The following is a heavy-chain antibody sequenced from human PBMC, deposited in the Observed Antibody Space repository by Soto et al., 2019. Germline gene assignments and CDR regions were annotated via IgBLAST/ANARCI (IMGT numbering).Heavy chain of an antibody. Sequence: PGGSLRLSCAASGFTFSSYRMNWVRQAPGKGLEWVSSISSSSYIYYADSVKGRFTISRDNAKNSLYLQMNNLRAEDTAVYYCARLLYYYDTSGYLFDPWGQGTLVTVSS. D-gene: IGHD3-22*01. V-gene: IGHV3-21*01. CDR3: ARLLYYYDTSGYLFDP. CDR2: ISSSSYI. CDR1: GFTFSSYR. J-gene: IGHJ5*02.